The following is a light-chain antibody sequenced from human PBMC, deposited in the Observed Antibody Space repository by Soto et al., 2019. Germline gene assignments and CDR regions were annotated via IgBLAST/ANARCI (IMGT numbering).Light chain of an antibody. V-gene: IGLV2-23*01. Sequence: QSVLTQPASVSGSPGQSITISCTGTSSDVGSYNLVSWYQQHQGKAPKLMIYEGSKRPSGVSNRFSGSKSGNTASLTISGLQAEDEADYYCCSYAGSSTDVLFGGGTKLTVL. CDR1: SSDVGSYNL. CDR3: CSYAGSSTDVL. J-gene: IGLJ2*01. CDR2: EGS.